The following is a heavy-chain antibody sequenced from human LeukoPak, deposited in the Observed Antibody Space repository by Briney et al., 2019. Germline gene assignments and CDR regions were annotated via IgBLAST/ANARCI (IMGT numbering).Heavy chain of an antibody. CDR1: GYTFSSYD. CDR3: ARGPRGSGWAHDAFIS. J-gene: IGHJ3*02. D-gene: IGHD6-19*01. Sequence: ASVKVSCKTSGYTFSSYDINWVRQASGQGLEWTGWMNPNSGNTGYAEKFQGRVTMTRDTSINTAYMDLSSLESDDTAVYYCARGPRGSGWAHDAFISGARGQWSPSLQ. V-gene: IGHV1-8*01. CDR2: MNPNSGNT.